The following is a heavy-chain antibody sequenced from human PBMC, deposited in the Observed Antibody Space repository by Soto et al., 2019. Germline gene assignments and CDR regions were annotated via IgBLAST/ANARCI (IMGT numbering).Heavy chain of an antibody. D-gene: IGHD6-25*01. CDR1: GFTFSNYP. V-gene: IGHV3-30*04. CDR2: ISYDGNTK. Sequence: QVHLAESGGGVVQPGRSLRLSCAASGFTFSNYPMNWVRQAPGKGLEWVAVISYDGNTKHYADSVKGRCTISRDNPRNTLYLQMNSLRVEDTAVYYCARDVRLGVAAAGYFDSWGQGAQVTVSS. CDR3: ARDVRLGVAAAGYFDS. J-gene: IGHJ4*02.